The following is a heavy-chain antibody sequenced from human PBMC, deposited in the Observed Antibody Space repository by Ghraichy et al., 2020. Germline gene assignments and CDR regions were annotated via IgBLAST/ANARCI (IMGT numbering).Heavy chain of an antibody. CDR3: ARVMGSGSFDAFDI. CDR1: GGSISSSNW. Sequence: SETLSLTCAVSGGSISSSNWWSWVRQPPGKGLEWIGEIYHSGSTNYNPSLKSRVTISVDKSKNQFSLKLSSVTAADTAVYYCARVMGSGSFDAFDIWGQGTMVTVSS. V-gene: IGHV4-4*02. D-gene: IGHD3-10*01. J-gene: IGHJ3*02. CDR2: IYHSGST.